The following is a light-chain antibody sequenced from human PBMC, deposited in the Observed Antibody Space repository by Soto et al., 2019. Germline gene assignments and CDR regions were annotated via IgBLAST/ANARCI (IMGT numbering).Light chain of an antibody. J-gene: IGKJ3*01. Sequence: EIVLTQSPGTLSLSPGERATLSCRASQSVSSSYLAWYQQKPGQAPRLLIYGASSRATGIPDRVSGSGSGTDFTLTISRLEPADFAVYSCQQYGSSLFTFGPGTKVDIK. CDR1: QSVSSSY. CDR3: QQYGSSLFT. CDR2: GAS. V-gene: IGKV3-20*01.